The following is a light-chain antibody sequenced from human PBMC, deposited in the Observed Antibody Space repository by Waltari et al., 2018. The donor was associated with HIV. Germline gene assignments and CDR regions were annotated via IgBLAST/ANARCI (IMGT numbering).Light chain of an antibody. J-gene: IGLJ2*01. CDR1: GSDVGSYTL. CDR2: EGS. CDR3: CSYAVSSTSVI. Sequence: QSALTQPASVSGSPGQSITISCTGTGSDVGSYTLVSWYQQYPGKAPKLIIYEGSKRPSWISNRFSGSQSGNTASLTISGLQAEDEADYYCCSYAVSSTSVIFGGGTKLTVL. V-gene: IGLV2-23*01.